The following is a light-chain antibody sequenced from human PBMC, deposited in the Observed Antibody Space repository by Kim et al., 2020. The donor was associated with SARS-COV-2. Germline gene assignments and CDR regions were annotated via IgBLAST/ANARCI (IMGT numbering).Light chain of an antibody. J-gene: IGKJ2*01. CDR1: QSVCSHC. Sequence: PGDRAALSCRTSQSVCSHCLAWYQQKPGQAHSRLIYSVSNRATGIPDRFSGSGSGADFTLTISRLEPEDFAVYYCQQYGIAPPYTFGQGTKLEI. CDR3: QQYGIAPPYT. V-gene: IGKV3-20*01. CDR2: SVS.